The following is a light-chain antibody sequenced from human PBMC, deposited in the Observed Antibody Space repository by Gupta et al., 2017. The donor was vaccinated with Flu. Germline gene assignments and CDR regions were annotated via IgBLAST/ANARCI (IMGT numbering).Light chain of an antibody. CDR3: FSRPISDRHLSV. J-gene: IGLJ3*02. Sequence: SELTQDPAVSVAWEQTVRIPCQGDSLRSYYASWYQHKSGQAPVLVMYGENSRTSAISDRISCSTSGNTAALTITRAQEEDEADEDCFSRPISDRHLSVFGGGTKLTVL. CDR2: GEN. CDR1: SLRSYY. V-gene: IGLV3-19*01.